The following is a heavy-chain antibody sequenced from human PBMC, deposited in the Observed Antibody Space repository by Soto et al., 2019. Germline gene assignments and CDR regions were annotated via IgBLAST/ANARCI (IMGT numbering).Heavy chain of an antibody. Sequence: SETLSLTWDVSVGSITISYYWPWFRRPPGKGLEWIGEIFHTGTTNYNPSLERRVTISVDDSKNQFSLNLASVTAADTSVYYCATAPIATRWLDSSGQGTMVTVSS. J-gene: IGHJ4*02. CDR3: ATAPIATRWLDS. CDR2: IFHTGTT. D-gene: IGHD6-6*01. CDR1: VGSITISYY. V-gene: IGHV4-4*02.